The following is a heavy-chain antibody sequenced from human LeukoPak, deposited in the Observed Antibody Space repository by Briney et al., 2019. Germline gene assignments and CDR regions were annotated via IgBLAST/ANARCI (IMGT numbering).Heavy chain of an antibody. D-gene: IGHD3-22*01. Sequence: ASVKVSCKASGYTFTSYGISWVRQAPGQGLEWMGWISAYNGNTNYAQKLQGRVTMTTDTSTSTAYMELRSLRSDDTAVYYCARDALATKYYYDSSGYSGGYWGQGTLVTVSS. CDR1: GYTFTSYG. V-gene: IGHV1-18*01. CDR3: ARDALATKYYYDSSGYSGGY. J-gene: IGHJ4*02. CDR2: ISAYNGNT.